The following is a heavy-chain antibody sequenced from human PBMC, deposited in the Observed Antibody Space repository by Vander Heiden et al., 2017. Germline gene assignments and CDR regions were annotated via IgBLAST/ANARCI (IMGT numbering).Heavy chain of an antibody. D-gene: IGHD2-2*02. CDR2: ISGSGGST. CDR1: GFTFSSSA. Sequence: EVQLLESGGGLVQPGGSLRLPCSASGFTFSSSAMTWVRQAPGKGLEWVSAISGSGGSTYYADSVKGRFTISRDNSKNTLYLQMNSLRAEDTAVYYCAKVLHRLYWYFQHWGQGTLVTVSS. J-gene: IGHJ1*01. CDR3: AKVLHRLYWYFQH. V-gene: IGHV3-23*01.